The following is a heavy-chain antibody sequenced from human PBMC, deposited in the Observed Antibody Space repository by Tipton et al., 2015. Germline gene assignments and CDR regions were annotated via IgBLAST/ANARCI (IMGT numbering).Heavy chain of an antibody. CDR3: VRDAPGTTFDC. CDR1: GFTFSHYW. Sequence: SLRLSCVASGFTFSHYWMSWVRQAPGKGLEWVGQTNEDGGERHFDDSVRGRFTISSDNAKNSLYLQMNSLRAEDTAVYYCVRDAPGTTFDCWGQGTLVTVST. CDR2: TNEDGGER. V-gene: IGHV3-7*01. D-gene: IGHD1-1*01. J-gene: IGHJ4*02.